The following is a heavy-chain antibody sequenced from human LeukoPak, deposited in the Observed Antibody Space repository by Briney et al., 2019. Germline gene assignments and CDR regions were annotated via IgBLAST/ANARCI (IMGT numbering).Heavy chain of an antibody. V-gene: IGHV3-74*03. Sequence: GGSLRLSCAASGFTFSSYWMHWVRQAPGKGLVWVSRINSDGYSITYADSVKGRFTISRDNAKNTLYLQMNSLRAEDTAVYYCARGSGPDAFDIWGQGTMVTVSS. J-gene: IGHJ3*02. CDR3: ARGSGPDAFDI. CDR2: INSDGYSI. D-gene: IGHD3-10*01. CDR1: GFTFSSYW.